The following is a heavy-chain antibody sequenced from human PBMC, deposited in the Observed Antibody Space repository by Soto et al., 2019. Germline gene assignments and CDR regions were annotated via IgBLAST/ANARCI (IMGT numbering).Heavy chain of an antibody. CDR3: ARTTAV. V-gene: IGHV4-31*03. CDR2: TFSSGVT. CDR1: GSSVIGERSS. J-gene: IGHJ1*01. Sequence: QVLLQESGRGLVHLSQTRSLSCTVPGSSVIGERSSWTWFRKHPGKGLEWFGYTFSSGVTFYIPSLRGRVFMSVDASKNQFSLRLNSVTAADTAVYYCARTTAVWGKGTLVTVSA. D-gene: IGHD1-1*01.